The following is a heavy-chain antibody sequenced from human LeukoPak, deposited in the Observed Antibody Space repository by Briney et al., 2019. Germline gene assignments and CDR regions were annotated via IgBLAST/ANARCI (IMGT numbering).Heavy chain of an antibody. D-gene: IGHD4-17*01. CDR3: ARRSLYGDYDH. CDR1: GGSISTYF. J-gene: IGHJ4*02. Sequence: SETLSLTCTVSGGSISTYFWSWIRQPPGRGLEWIGYISYSGNTKYNPSLRSRVTISVDTSKNQFSLKLTSVTAADTAIYYCARRSLYGDYDHWGQGNLVTVSS. V-gene: IGHV4-59*08. CDR2: ISYSGNT.